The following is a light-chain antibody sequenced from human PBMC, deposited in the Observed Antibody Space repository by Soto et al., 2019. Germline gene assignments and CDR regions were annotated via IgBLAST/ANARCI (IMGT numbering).Light chain of an antibody. Sequence: EIVLTQSPGTLSLSPGERATLSCRASQSVTSSHLGWYQQKPGQAPRLLIYDASSRAPGIPDRFSGSGSGTDFTLTISRLEPEDFAVYYCQHYGSFGQGTKLEIK. V-gene: IGKV3-20*01. J-gene: IGKJ2*01. CDR1: QSVTSSH. CDR2: DAS. CDR3: QHYGS.